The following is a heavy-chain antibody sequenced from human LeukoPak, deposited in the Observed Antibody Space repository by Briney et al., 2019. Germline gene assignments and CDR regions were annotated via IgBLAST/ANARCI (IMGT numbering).Heavy chain of an antibody. Sequence: PGGSLRLSCAASGFTFSSYDMHWVRQATGKGLEWVSAIGTAGDTYYPGSVKGRFTISRENAKNSLYLQMNSLRAGDTAVYYCARGYDVVWGGDDAFDIWGQGTMVTVSS. D-gene: IGHD5/OR15-5a*01. CDR3: ARGYDVVWGGDDAFDI. J-gene: IGHJ3*02. CDR1: GFTFSSYD. V-gene: IGHV3-13*01. CDR2: IGTAGDT.